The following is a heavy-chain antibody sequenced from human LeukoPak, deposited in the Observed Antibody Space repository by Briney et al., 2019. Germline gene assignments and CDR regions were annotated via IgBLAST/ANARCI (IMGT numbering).Heavy chain of an antibody. V-gene: IGHV3-9*01. Sequence: GRSLRLSCAASGFTFDDYAMHWVRQAPGKGLEWVSGISWNSGSMDYADSVKGRFTISRDNSKNTLYPQMNSLSVEDTAIYYCVKVSGHSTDWRFDYWGQGTLVTVSS. CDR3: VKVSGHSTDWRFDY. J-gene: IGHJ4*02. D-gene: IGHD6-19*01. CDR2: ISWNSGSM. CDR1: GFTFDDYA.